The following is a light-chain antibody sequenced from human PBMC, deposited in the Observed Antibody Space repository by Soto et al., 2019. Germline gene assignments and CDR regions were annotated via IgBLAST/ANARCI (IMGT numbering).Light chain of an antibody. V-gene: IGKV3-11*01. Sequence: EIVSTQSPAILSVSPGERATLSCRASQSISRSLAWYQQKPGQAPRLLIYDASNRATGIPARFSGSGSGTDFTLTISSLEPEDFAVYYCQQRSNWPTTFGQGTRLEIK. CDR2: DAS. CDR3: QQRSNWPTT. CDR1: QSISRS. J-gene: IGKJ5*01.